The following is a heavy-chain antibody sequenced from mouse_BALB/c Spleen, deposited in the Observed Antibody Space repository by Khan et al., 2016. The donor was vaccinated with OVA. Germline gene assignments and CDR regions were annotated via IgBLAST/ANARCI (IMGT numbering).Heavy chain of an antibody. J-gene: IGHJ1*01. CDR2: ISSGGNYT. Sequence: EVELVESGGGLVKPGGSLKLSCAASGFTFNSYAMSWVRQTPEKRLEWVATISSGGNYTYYPASVKGRFTISRDNAKNTLYLQMSSLRSEDTAMYYCTRPPITTVVATSYWFFDVWGAGTTVTVSS. V-gene: IGHV5-9-3*01. CDR3: TRPPITTVVATSYWFFDV. D-gene: IGHD1-1*01. CDR1: GFTFNSYA.